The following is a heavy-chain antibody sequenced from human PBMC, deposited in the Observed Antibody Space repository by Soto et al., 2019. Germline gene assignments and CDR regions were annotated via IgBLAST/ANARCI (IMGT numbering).Heavy chain of an antibody. D-gene: IGHD6-13*01. CDR3: AKGIAAAGNHYYYYYGMDV. J-gene: IGHJ6*02. CDR2: ISGSGGST. V-gene: IGHV3-23*01. CDR1: GFTFSSYA. Sequence: GGSLRLSCAASGFTFSSYAMSWVRQAPGKGLEWVSAISGSGGSTYYADSVKGRFTISRDNSKNTLYLQMNSLRAEDTAVYYCAKGIAAAGNHYYYYYGMDVWGQGTTVTVSS.